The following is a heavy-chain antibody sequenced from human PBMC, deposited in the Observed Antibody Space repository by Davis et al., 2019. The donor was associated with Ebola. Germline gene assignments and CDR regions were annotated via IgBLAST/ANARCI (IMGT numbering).Heavy chain of an antibody. D-gene: IGHD2-2*01. CDR3: ARAGEQLLFLFANAFDI. Sequence: SETLSLTCTVSGGSISSGGYYWSWIRQHPGKGLEWIGYIYYSGSTYYNPSLKSRVTISVDTSKNQFSLKLSSVTAADTAVYYCARAGEQLLFLFANAFDIWGQGTMVTVSS. CDR1: GGSISSGGYY. J-gene: IGHJ3*02. V-gene: IGHV4-31*03. CDR2: IYYSGST.